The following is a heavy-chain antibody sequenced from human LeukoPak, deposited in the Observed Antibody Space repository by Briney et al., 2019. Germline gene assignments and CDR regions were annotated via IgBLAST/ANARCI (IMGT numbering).Heavy chain of an antibody. V-gene: IGHV4-59*08. CDR2: IYYSGST. Sequence: SETLSLTCTVSGGSISSYYWSWIRQPPGKGLEWIGYIYYSGSTNYNPSLKSRVTISVDTSKNQFSLKLSSVTAADTAVYYCARLNDYYGSESVDYWGQGTLVTVSS. CDR3: ARLNDYYGSESVDY. J-gene: IGHJ4*02. D-gene: IGHD3-10*01. CDR1: GGSISSYY.